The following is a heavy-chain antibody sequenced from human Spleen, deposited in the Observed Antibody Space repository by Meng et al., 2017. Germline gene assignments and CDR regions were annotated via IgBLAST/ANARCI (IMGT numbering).Heavy chain of an antibody. V-gene: IGHV3-11*01. Sequence: GESLKISCAVSGFTFSDYYMTWIRQAPGKGLEWVSYISSSGSTTHYADSVKGRFTISRDTAKSSLYLQMNSLGAEDTAVYYCARSPRPVTGPKFDHWGRGTLVTVSS. CDR2: ISSSGSTT. J-gene: IGHJ4*02. CDR3: ARSPRPVTGPKFDH. D-gene: IGHD6-19*01. CDR1: GFTFSDYY.